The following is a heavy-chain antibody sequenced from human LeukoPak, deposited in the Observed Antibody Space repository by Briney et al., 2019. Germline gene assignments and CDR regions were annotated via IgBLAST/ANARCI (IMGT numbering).Heavy chain of an antibody. V-gene: IGHV3-13*01. J-gene: IGHJ6*03. CDR1: GFTFSNAW. CDR2: IGTAGDT. Sequence: SGGSLRLSCAASGFTFSNAWMSWVRQAPGKGLEWVSAIGTAGDTYYPGSVKGRFTISRENAKNSLYLQMNSLRAGDTAVYYCARGGRGGYYYYYYYMDVWGKGTTVTISS. D-gene: IGHD2-15*01. CDR3: ARGGRGGYYYYYYYMDV.